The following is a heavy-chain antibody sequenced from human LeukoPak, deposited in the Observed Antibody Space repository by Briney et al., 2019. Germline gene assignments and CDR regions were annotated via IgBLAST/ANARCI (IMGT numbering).Heavy chain of an antibody. J-gene: IGHJ3*02. D-gene: IGHD3-22*01. Sequence: GGSLRLSCAASGFTFSSYSMNWVRQAPGKGLEWVSSISSSSSYIYYADSVKGRFTISRDNAKNSLYLQMNSLRAEDTAVYYCARDPARDPNYYDSSGYHDAFDIWGQGTMVTVSS. CDR3: ARDPARDPNYYDSSGYHDAFDI. V-gene: IGHV3-21*01. CDR1: GFTFSSYS. CDR2: ISSSSSYI.